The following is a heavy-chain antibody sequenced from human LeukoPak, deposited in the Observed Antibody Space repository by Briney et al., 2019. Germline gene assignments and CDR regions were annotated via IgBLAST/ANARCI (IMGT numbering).Heavy chain of an antibody. CDR3: AKEKSLEFDY. CDR2: ISGSGGTT. D-gene: IGHD1-1*01. V-gene: IGHV3-23*01. Sequence: TGGSLRLSCAASGFTFSSFAMSWVRQAPGKGLEWASAISGSGGTTYYADSVKGRFTISRDNSKSTLYLQMNSLRAEDTAVYYCAKEKSLEFDYWGQGTLVTVSS. CDR1: GFTFSSFA. J-gene: IGHJ4*02.